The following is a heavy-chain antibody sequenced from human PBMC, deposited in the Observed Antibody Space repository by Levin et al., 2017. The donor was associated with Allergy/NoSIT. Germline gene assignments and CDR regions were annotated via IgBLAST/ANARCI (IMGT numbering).Heavy chain of an antibody. V-gene: IGHV3-30-3*01. D-gene: IGHD3-3*01. CDR2: ISYDGNQQ. CDR1: GFTFSSYS. J-gene: IGHJ6*02. Sequence: GGSLRLSCAASGFTFSSYSMPWVRQVPGKGLEWVAVISYDGNQQYYGSSVKGRFTISRDNSKNTLYLQMNSVRGEDTAVYYCARGNRVTIFGVAISPHKTGMDVWGQGTTVTVSS. CDR3: ARGNRVTIFGVAISPHKTGMDV.